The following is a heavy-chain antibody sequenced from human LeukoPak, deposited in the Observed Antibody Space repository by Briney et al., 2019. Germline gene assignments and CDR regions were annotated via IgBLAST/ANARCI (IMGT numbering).Heavy chain of an antibody. V-gene: IGHV1-46*01. Sequence: GASVKVSCKASGYTLTSYYMHWVRQAPGQGLEWMGIVNPSGVSTHYAQKFQGRVTMAGDTSTSTVYIELSSLTSEDTAVYYCARVHEGFGELGSWFDPWGRRTLVTVSS. CDR2: VNPSGVST. CDR1: GYTLTSYY. D-gene: IGHD3-10*01. CDR3: ARVHEGFGELGSWFDP. J-gene: IGHJ5*01.